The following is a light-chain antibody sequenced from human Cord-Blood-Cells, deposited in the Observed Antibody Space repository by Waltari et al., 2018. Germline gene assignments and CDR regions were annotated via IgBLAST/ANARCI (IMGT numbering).Light chain of an antibody. CDR1: QSVSTY. CDR3: QQRSNWPPTT. V-gene: IGKV3-11*01. J-gene: IGKJ4*01. CDR2: DAS. Sequence: EIVLTQSSATLSLSPGESATLSCRASQSVSTYLAWYQQKPGQAPRLLIYDASNRATGIPARFSGSGSGTDFTLTISSLEPEDFAVYYCQQRSNWPPTTFGGGTKVEIK.